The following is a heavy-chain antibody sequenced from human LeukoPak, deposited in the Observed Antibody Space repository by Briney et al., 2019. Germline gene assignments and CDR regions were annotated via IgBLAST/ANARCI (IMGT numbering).Heavy chain of an antibody. CDR2: IRSKAYGGTT. J-gene: IGHJ4*02. D-gene: IGHD3-16*02. CDR1: GFTFGDYA. Sequence: PGGSLRLSCTASGFTFGDYAMSWVRQAPGKGLEWVGFIRSKAYGGTTEYAASVKGRLTISRDDSKSIAYQQMNSLKTEDTAVYYCTSRYGMPGYWGQGTLVTVSS. V-gene: IGHV3-49*04. CDR3: TSRYGMPGY.